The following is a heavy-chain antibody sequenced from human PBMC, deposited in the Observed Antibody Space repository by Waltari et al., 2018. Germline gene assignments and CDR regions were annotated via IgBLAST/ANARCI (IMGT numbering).Heavy chain of an antibody. Sequence: QVQLVQSGAEVKKPGSSVKVSCKASGGPFSSYALSWVRQAPGQGLEWMGGIIPIFGTANYAQKFQGRVTITADESTSTAYMELSSLRSEDTAVYYCARDRGMEYGVTTKVWFDPWGQGTLVTVSS. J-gene: IGHJ5*02. D-gene: IGHD2-21*02. CDR1: GGPFSSYA. V-gene: IGHV1-69*13. CDR2: IIPIFGTA. CDR3: ARDRGMEYGVTTKVWFDP.